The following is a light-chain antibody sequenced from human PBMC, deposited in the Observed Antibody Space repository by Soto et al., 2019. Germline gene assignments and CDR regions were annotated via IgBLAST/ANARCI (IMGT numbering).Light chain of an antibody. V-gene: IGLV2-8*01. CDR3: SSYAGSNNFV. J-gene: IGLJ1*01. CDR2: EVS. CDR1: SSDVGGYNY. Sequence: QSALTQPPSASGSPGQSVTISCTGTSSDVGGYNYVSWYQQHPGKAPKLMIYEVSERPSGVPDRFSGSKSSNTVSLTVSGLQAEDEADYYCSSYAGSNNFVFGTGTKLTVL.